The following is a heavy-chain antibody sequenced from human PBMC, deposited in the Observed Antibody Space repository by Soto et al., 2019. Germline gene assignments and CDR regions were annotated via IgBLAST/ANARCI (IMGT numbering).Heavy chain of an antibody. CDR1: GFTFSSYA. J-gene: IGHJ4*02. CDR2: IKEDGSEI. Sequence: GGSLRLSCAASGFTFSSYAMHWVRQAPGKGLEWVASIKEDGSEIYYLKSVRGRFAISRDSAGNALQLAMNYLSAEDTATYFCARDIGFDYVNWGPGTLVTVSS. V-gene: IGHV3-7*01. CDR3: ARDIGFDYVN. D-gene: IGHD5-12*01.